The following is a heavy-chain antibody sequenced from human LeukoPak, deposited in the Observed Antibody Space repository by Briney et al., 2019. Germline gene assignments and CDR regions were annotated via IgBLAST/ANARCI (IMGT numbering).Heavy chain of an antibody. CDR1: GYTFTSYY. Sequence: ASVKVSCKASGYTFTSYYMHWVRQAPGQGLEWMGIINPSGGSTSYAQKFQGRVTMTRDTSTSTVYMELSSLRSEDTAVYYCARGHSNPFYYYYGMDVWGQGTTVTVSS. J-gene: IGHJ6*02. V-gene: IGHV1-46*01. CDR3: ARGHSNPFYYYYGMDV. D-gene: IGHD4-11*01. CDR2: INPSGGST.